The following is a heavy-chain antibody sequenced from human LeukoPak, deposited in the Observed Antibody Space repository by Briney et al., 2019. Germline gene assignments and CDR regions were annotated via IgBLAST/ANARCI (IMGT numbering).Heavy chain of an antibody. Sequence: SETLSLTCTVSGGSISSGSYYWSWIRQPAGKGLEWIGRIYTSGSTNYNPSLKSRVTISVDTSKNQFSLKLSSVTAADTAVYYCARDFIYSQAYLERFWFDPWGQGTLVTVSS. J-gene: IGHJ5*02. CDR2: IYTSGST. CDR3: ARDFIYSQAYLERFWFDP. D-gene: IGHD1-1*01. CDR1: GGSISSGSYY. V-gene: IGHV4-61*02.